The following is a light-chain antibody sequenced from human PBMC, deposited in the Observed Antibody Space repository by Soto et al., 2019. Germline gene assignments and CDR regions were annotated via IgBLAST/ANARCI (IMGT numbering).Light chain of an antibody. Sequence: QSVLTQPASVSGSPGQSITISCTGTSSDVGGYNYVSWYQQHPDKAPKLLIYEVSNRPSGVSNRFSGSKSGNTASLTIYGLQAEDEADYYCSSHAGIINVVFGGGTKLTVL. J-gene: IGLJ3*02. CDR2: EVS. V-gene: IGLV2-14*01. CDR1: SSDVGGYNY. CDR3: SSHAGIINVV.